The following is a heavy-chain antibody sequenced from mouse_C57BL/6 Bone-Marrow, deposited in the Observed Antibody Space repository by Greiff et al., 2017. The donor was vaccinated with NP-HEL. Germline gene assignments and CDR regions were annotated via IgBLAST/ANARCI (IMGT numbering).Heavy chain of an antibody. V-gene: IGHV5-4*01. CDR3: ARDTGYEGYFDY. Sequence: DVKLVESGGGLVKPGGSLKLSCAASGFTFSSYAMSWVRQTPEKRLEWVATISDGGSYTYYPDNVKGRFTISRDNAKNNLYLQMSHLKSEDTAMYYCARDTGYEGYFDYWGQGTTLTVSS. CDR2: ISDGGSYT. D-gene: IGHD2-2*01. J-gene: IGHJ2*01. CDR1: GFTFSSYA.